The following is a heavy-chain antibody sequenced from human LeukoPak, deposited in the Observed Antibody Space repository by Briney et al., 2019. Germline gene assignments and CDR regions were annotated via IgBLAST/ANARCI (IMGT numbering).Heavy chain of an antibody. CDR3: AVKGAVSGSFDY. CDR1: GGSISSSNW. V-gene: IGHV4-4*02. Sequence: SETLSLTCAVSGGSISSSNWWSWVRQSPGKGLEWIGEIYHSGTTNYNPSLKSRVTISVDKSKNQFSLKLSSVTAADTAVYYCAVKGAVSGSFDYWGQGTLVTVS. J-gene: IGHJ4*02. D-gene: IGHD5-12*01. CDR2: IYHSGTT.